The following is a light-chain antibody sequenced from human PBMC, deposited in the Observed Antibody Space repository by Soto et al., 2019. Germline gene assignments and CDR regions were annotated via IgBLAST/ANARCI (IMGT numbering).Light chain of an antibody. V-gene: IGLV2-14*01. CDR3: ASYTSSTPV. J-gene: IGLJ3*02. CDR2: DVS. Sequence: QSALTQPASVSGSPGQSITISCTGTSSDVGGYNYVCWYQQHPAKAPKLMIYDVSNRPSGVSNRFSGSKSGNTASLTISGLQAGDEADYYCASYTSSTPVFGGGTKLTVL. CDR1: SSDVGGYNY.